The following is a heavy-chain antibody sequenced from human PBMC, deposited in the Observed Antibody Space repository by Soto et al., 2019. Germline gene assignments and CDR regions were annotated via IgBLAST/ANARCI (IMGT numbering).Heavy chain of an antibody. CDR1: GDSITSNSYF. D-gene: IGHD3-9*01. Sequence: SETLSLTCAVSGDSITSNSYFWAWIRQPPGKGLEWIGSIYYSGSTYHNPSLKGRVTISVDRSNNQFSLKLTSVTAADTAVYYCARHFSVDHFDYWGQGALVTVSS. CDR3: ARHFSVDHFDY. CDR2: IYYSGST. V-gene: IGHV4-39*01. J-gene: IGHJ4*02.